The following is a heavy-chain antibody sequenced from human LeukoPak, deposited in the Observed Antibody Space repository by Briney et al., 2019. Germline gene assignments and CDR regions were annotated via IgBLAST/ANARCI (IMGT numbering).Heavy chain of an antibody. CDR2: ISSSGSTI. Sequence: PGGSLRLSCAASGFTFSSYEMNWVRQAPGKGLEWVSYISSSGSTIYYADSVKGRFTISRDNAKNSLYLQMNSLRAEDTAVYYCARAPPCYYGSGSVYYYYYYMDVWGKGTTVTISS. J-gene: IGHJ6*03. CDR3: ARAPPCYYGSGSVYYYYYYMDV. CDR1: GFTFSSYE. D-gene: IGHD3-10*01. V-gene: IGHV3-48*03.